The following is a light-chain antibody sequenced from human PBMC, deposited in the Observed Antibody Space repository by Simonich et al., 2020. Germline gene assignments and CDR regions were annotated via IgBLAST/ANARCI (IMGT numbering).Light chain of an antibody. CDR2: GNS. Sequence: QSVLTQPPSVSGAPGPRATISCTGSSSNIGAGYDVHWDQQLPGTAPKLLLYGNSNLPAGVPRLLSGSKSGTSASLAITGLQAEDEADYYCQSYDSSLSGSVVFGGGTKLTVL. V-gene: IGLV1-40*01. CDR1: SSNIGAGYD. CDR3: QSYDSSLSGSVV. J-gene: IGLJ2*01.